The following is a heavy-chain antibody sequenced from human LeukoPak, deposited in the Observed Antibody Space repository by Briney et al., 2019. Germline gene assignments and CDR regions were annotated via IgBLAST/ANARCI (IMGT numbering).Heavy chain of an antibody. V-gene: IGHV7-4-1*02. CDR2: INTNTGNP. J-gene: IGHJ6*04. Sequence: ASVKVSCKASGYTFTDHAINWVRQAPGQGLEYMGWINTNTGNPTYAQAFTARIVFSLDTSVSTAYLQIRSLKAEDTAVYFCARRSMVQHLDVWGKGTTVIVSS. CDR3: ARRSMVQHLDV. CDR1: GYTFTDHA. D-gene: IGHD3-10*01.